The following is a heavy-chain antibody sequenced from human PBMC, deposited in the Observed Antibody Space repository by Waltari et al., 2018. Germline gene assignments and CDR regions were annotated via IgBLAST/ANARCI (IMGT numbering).Heavy chain of an antibody. CDR1: GGSFSGYY. V-gene: IGHV4-34*01. CDR3: ARQYYYYCYYMVV. CDR2: ITQSGMT. Sequence: QVQLQQWGAGLLKPSETLSLTCAVYGGSFSGYYWRWIRQPSGKGLEWIGEITQSGMTDWYPCRMSRVTISVDPSKNQFSLKLGSVAATDTAMYYCARQYYYYCYYMVVWGKGTTGTISS. J-gene: IGHJ6*03.